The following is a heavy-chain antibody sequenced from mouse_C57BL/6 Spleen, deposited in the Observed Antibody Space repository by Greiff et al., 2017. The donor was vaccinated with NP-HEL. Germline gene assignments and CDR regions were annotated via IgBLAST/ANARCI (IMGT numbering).Heavy chain of an antibody. CDR3: ARRGSTVVARDYAMDY. CDR2: IYPRSGNT. V-gene: IGHV1-81*01. Sequence: LQESGAELARPGASVKLSCKASGYTFTSYGISWVKQRTGQGLEWIGEIYPRSGNTYYNEKFKGKATLTADKSSSTAYMELRSLTSEDSAVYFCARRGSTVVARDYAMDYWGQGTSVTVSS. J-gene: IGHJ4*01. D-gene: IGHD1-1*01. CDR1: GYTFTSYG.